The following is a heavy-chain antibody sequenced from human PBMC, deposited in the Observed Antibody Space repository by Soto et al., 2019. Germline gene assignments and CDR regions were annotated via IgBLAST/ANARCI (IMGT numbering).Heavy chain of an antibody. D-gene: IGHD6-13*01. Sequence: EVQLVQSGAEVKKPGESLKISCKGSGYSFTSYWIGWVRQMPGKGLEWMGIIYPGDSDTRYSPSFQGQVTISADKSISTAYLQWSSLKASDTAMYYCARHVPGSSSWYQIPGFDPWGQGTLVTVSS. CDR3: ARHVPGSSSWYQIPGFDP. CDR1: GYSFTSYW. J-gene: IGHJ5*02. V-gene: IGHV5-51*01. CDR2: IYPGDSDT.